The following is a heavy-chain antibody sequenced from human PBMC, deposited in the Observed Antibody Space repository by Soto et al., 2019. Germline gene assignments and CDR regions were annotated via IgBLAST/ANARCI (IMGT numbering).Heavy chain of an antibody. CDR3: ARPRNLDV. V-gene: IGHV4-34*01. CDR1: GESLSGYY. CDR2: INYSGNT. Sequence: QVQIQQWGAGLLKPSETLSLTCAVYGESLSGYYGNWIRQSPGKGLEWIGEINYSGNTNYNPSLQSRVSISIDTSKNQFSLKLSSVTAADTAVYYCARPRNLDVWGQGTTVIVSS. D-gene: IGHD1-1*01. J-gene: IGHJ6*02.